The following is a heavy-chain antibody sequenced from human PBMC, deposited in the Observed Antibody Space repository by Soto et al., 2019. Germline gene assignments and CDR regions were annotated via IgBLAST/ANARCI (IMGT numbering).Heavy chain of an antibody. CDR2: IIPIFGTT. J-gene: IGHJ3*02. CDR3: ARELPPAPGSFREDALDI. V-gene: IGHV1-69*15. Sequence: QVQLVQSGAELKKPGSSVKFSCQASGGTFSNYAISWVQQPPGQGLEWMGKIIPIFGTTNYAQNFRGRVTITADEYTTTAYIELSSLRSDDTALYYCARELPPAPGSFREDALDIWGQGTMITVSS. CDR1: GGTFSNYA. D-gene: IGHD6-13*01.